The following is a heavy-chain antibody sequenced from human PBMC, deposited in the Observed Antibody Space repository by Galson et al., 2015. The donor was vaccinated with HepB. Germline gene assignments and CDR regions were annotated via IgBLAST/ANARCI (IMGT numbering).Heavy chain of an antibody. V-gene: IGHV1-69*04. CDR3: ARDLSHYYDSSGPYYFDY. D-gene: IGHD3-22*01. J-gene: IGHJ4*02. CDR2: IIPILGIA. CDR1: GGTFSSYT. Sequence: SVKVSCKASGGTFSSYTISWVRQAPGQGLEWMGRIIPILGIANYAQKFQGRVTITADKSTSTAYMELSSLRSEDTAVYYCARDLSHYYDSSGPYYFDYWGQGTLVTVSS.